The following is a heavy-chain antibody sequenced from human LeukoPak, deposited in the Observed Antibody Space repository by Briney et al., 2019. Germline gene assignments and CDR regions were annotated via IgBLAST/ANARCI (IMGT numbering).Heavy chain of an antibody. D-gene: IGHD2-21*02. CDR3: ARAGCGGDCYSRSRWFDP. CDR1: GGSISSCY. V-gene: IGHV4-59*01. J-gene: IGHJ5*02. CDR2: IYYSGST. Sequence: PSETLSLTCTVSGGSISSCYWSWIRQPPGKGREWIGYIYYSGSTNYNPSLKSRVSISVDTSKNQFSLKLSSVTAADTAVYYCARAGCGGDCYSRSRWFDPWGQGTLVTVSS.